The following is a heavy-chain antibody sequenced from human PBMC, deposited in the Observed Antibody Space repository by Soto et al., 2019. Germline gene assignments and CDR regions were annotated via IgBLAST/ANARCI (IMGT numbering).Heavy chain of an antibody. J-gene: IGHJ4*02. CDR3: TTDFKEYSYQMEDY. D-gene: IGHD5-18*01. CDR1: SVSNAW. V-gene: IGHV3-15*07. CDR2: IKSKTDGGTT. Sequence: SVSNAWMNWVRQAPGKGLEWVGRIKSKTDGGTTDYAAPVKGRFTISRDDSKNTLYLQMNSLKTEDTAVYYCTTDFKEYSYQMEDYWGQGTLVTVSS.